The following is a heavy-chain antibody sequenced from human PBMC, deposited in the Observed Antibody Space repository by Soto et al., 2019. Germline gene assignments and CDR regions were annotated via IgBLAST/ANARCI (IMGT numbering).Heavy chain of an antibody. D-gene: IGHD2-21*01. Sequence: QVQLQESGPGLVKPSQTLSLTCTVSGDSISRGGYYWSWIRQHPGKGLEWIGYIFYTGTTYYNPSLKSRVSISVDTSKNQFSLKLTSVTAADTAIYYCAIDRVRRDNKSYGMDVWGQGTTVTVSS. V-gene: IGHV4-31*03. CDR3: AIDRVRRDNKSYGMDV. J-gene: IGHJ6*02. CDR2: IFYTGTT. CDR1: GDSISRGGYY.